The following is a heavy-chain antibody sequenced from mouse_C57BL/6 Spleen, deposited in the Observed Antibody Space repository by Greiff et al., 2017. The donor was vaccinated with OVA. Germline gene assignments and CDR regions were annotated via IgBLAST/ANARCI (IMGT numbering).Heavy chain of an antibody. Sequence: VQLQQSGPELVKPGASVKISCKASGYAFSSSWMNWVKQRPGKGLEWIGRIYPGDGDTNYNGKFKGKATLTADKSSSTAYMQLSSLTSEDSAVYFCARGAKKYYFDYRGQGNTLTVSS. CDR2: IYPGDGDT. CDR1: GYAFSSSW. V-gene: IGHV1-82*01. D-gene: IGHD1-3*01. CDR3: ARGAKKYYFDY. J-gene: IGHJ2*01.